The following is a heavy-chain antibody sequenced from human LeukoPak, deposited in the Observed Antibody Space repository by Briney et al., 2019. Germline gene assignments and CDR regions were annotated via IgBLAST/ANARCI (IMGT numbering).Heavy chain of an antibody. Sequence: SETLSLTCTVSGGSISSGGYYWSWIRQHPGKGLEWIGYIYYSGRTYYNPSLKSRVTMSVDTSKNQFSLRLSSVTAADTAVYYCASVVVPIRGYFDYWGQGALVTVSS. CDR2: IYYSGRT. D-gene: IGHD3-22*01. V-gene: IGHV4-31*03. CDR1: GGSISSGGYY. J-gene: IGHJ4*02. CDR3: ASVVVPIRGYFDY.